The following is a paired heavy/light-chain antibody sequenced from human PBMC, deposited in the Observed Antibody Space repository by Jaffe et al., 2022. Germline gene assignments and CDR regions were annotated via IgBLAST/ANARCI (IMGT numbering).Light chain of an antibody. J-gene: IGLJ2*01. CDR3: QAWDSSTAV. Sequence: SYDLTQPPSVSVSPGQTASITCSGDKLGDKYACWYQQKPGQSPVLVIYQDSKRPSGIPERFSGSNSGNTATLTISGTQAMDEADYYCQAWDSSTAVFGGGTKLTVL. CDR2: QDS. V-gene: IGLV3-1*01. CDR1: KLGDKY.
Heavy chain of an antibody. D-gene: IGHD1-26*01. CDR2: ISSNGGST. J-gene: IGHJ6*03. V-gene: IGHV3-64*01. Sequence: EVQLVESGGGLVQPGGSLRLSCAASGFTFSSYAMHWVRQAPGKGLEHVSGISSNGGSTDYANSVKGSFSISRDNSKNTLYLQMGSLRAEDMAVYYCARQVGDTRGSYYMDVWGKGTTVTVSS. CDR3: ARQVGDTRGSYYMDV. CDR1: GFTFSSYA.